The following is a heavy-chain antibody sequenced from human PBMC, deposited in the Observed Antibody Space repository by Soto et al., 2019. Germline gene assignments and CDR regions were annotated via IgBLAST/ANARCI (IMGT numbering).Heavy chain of an antibody. CDR2: TYYRSKWYN. D-gene: IGHD3-22*01. J-gene: IGHJ5*02. Sequence: SQTLSLTCAISGDSVSSNSAAWNWIRQSPSRGLEWLGRTYYRSKWYNDYAVSVKSRITINPDTSKNQFSLQLNSVTPEDTAVYYXARSVTMIVLVLNWFDPWGQGTLVTVSS. CDR1: GDSVSSNSAA. CDR3: ARSVTMIVLVLNWFDP. V-gene: IGHV6-1*01.